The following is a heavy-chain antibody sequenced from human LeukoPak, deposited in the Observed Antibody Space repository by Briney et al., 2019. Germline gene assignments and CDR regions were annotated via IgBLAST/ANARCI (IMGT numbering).Heavy chain of an antibody. V-gene: IGHV1-58*02. CDR1: GFTFTSSA. Sequence: SVKVSCKASGFTFTSSAMQWVRQARGQRLEWIGWIVVGSGNTNYAQKFQERVTITRDMSTSTAYMELSSLRSEDTAVYYCAAVPLYSSSWGFDYWGQGTLVTVSS. J-gene: IGHJ4*02. D-gene: IGHD6-13*01. CDR2: IVVGSGNT. CDR3: AAVPLYSSSWGFDY.